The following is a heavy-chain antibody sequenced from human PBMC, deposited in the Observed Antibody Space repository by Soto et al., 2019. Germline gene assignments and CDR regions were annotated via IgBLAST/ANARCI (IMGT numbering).Heavy chain of an antibody. Sequence: SGPTLVNPTQTLTLTCTFSGFSLTTSGVGVDWIRQPPGRALEWLALIYWNGDKSYSPSLQSRLTITKDTSKNQVVLTMTEMDPLDTATYYCVKSRGGYTGWYGFYYLESWGQGTMVTVSS. CDR1: GFSLTTSGVG. CDR3: VKSRGGYTGWYGFYYLES. D-gene: IGHD6-19*01. CDR2: IYWNGDK. V-gene: IGHV2-5*01. J-gene: IGHJ4*02.